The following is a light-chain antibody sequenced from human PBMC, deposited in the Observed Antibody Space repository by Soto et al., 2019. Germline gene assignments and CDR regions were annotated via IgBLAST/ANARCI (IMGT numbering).Light chain of an antibody. V-gene: IGLV2-14*03. Sequence: QSALTQPASVSGSPGQSITISCTGTSSDIGRYNYVSWYQHSPGKAPKLIISDVSDRPSGVSNRFSGSKSGTTASLTISGLQAEDEADYYCGSYTSSDTMIFGGGTKVTVL. CDR2: DVS. CDR3: GSYTSSDTMI. CDR1: SSDIGRYNY. J-gene: IGLJ2*01.